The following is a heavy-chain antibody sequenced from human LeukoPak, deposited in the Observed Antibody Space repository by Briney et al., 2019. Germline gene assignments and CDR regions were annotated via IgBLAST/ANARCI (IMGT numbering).Heavy chain of an antibody. D-gene: IGHD1-26*01. CDR2: IYYSGST. CDR1: GGSISSYY. V-gene: IGHV4-59*01. Sequence: SETLSLTCTVSGGSISSYYWSWIRQPPGKGLEWIGYIYYSGSTNYNPSLKSRVTISVDTSKNQFSLNLSSVTAADTAVYYCARGGIVGAGYFDYWGQGTLVTVSS. J-gene: IGHJ4*02. CDR3: ARGGIVGAGYFDY.